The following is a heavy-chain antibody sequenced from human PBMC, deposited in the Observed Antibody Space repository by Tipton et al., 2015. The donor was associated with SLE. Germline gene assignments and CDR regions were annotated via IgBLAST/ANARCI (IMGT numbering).Heavy chain of an antibody. Sequence: TLSLTCTVSGGSISSGSYYWSWIRQPAGKGLEWIGRIYTSGSTNYNPSLKSRVTISVDTSKNQSSLKLSSVTAADTAVYYCARYRAAGYFDYWGQGTLVTVSS. V-gene: IGHV4-61*02. CDR2: IYTSGST. CDR1: GGSISSGSYY. J-gene: IGHJ4*02. D-gene: IGHD6-13*01. CDR3: ARYRAAGYFDY.